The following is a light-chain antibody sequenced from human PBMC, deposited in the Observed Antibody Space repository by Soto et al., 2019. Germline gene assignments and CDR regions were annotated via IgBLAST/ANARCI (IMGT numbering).Light chain of an antibody. CDR2: GVS. J-gene: IGLJ1*01. V-gene: IGLV2-14*01. Sequence: QSVLTQPASVSGSPGQSVTISCTGTATDIDAYNYVSWYLQYPGKAPKLLIYGVSNRPSGASDRFSGSKSDNTASLTISGLQAEDEGDYYCCSYARGSTYVFGTGSQGHRP. CDR1: ATDIDAYNY. CDR3: CSYARGSTYV.